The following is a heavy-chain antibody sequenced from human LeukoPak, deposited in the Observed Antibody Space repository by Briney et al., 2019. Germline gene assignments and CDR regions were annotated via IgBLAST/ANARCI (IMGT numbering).Heavy chain of an antibody. J-gene: IGHJ4*02. CDR3: AKVGYYDSSGYPLYSDYFDY. V-gene: IGHV3-23*01. CDR2: IGTSGGGT. Sequence: GGSPRLSCAASGFTFYSYAMSWVRQAPGKGLEWVSAIGTSGGGTHYADSVKGRFTIFRDTSKNTLYLQMNSLRAEDTAVYYCAKVGYYDSSGYPLYSDYFDYWGQGTLVTVSS. CDR1: GFTFYSYA. D-gene: IGHD3-22*01.